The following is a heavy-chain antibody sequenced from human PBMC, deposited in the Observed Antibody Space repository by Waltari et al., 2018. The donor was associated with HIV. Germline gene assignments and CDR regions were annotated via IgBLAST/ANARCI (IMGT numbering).Heavy chain of an antibody. D-gene: IGHD3-3*01. CDR2: INIDGRTI. J-gene: IGHJ4*02. Sequence: EVQLVQSGGGLIKPGGSLRLPCAASGFRVTNYWMHWVRQSPGKGLVWVSRINIDGRTIDYADSVKGRFTISRDSAKNTLSLQMNSLREEDTAVYYCSRDTFGEYDFWGQGALVTVSS. V-gene: IGHV3-74*01. CDR1: GFRVTNYW. CDR3: SRDTFGEYDF.